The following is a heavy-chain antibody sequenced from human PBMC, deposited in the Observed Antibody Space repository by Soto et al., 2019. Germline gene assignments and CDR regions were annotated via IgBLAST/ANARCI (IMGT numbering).Heavy chain of an antibody. J-gene: IGHJ6*02. Sequence: SGKVSCKASGGTFSSYTISWGRQAPGQRLEWMGRIIPILGIANYAQKFQGRVTITADQSTSTAYMELSSLRSEDTAVYYCARALTGHCYYYHYGMYVCGQGTTVTVSS. CDR1: GGTFSSYT. D-gene: IGHD3-9*01. V-gene: IGHV1-69*02. CDR2: IIPILGIA. CDR3: ARALTGHCYYYHYGMYV.